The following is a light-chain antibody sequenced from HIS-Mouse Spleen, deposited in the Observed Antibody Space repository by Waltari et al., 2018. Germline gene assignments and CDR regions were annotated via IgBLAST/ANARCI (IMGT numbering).Light chain of an antibody. CDR2: EGS. V-gene: IGLV2-23*01. Sequence: QSALTQPASVSGSPGQSITISCTGTSRDLGSYDLFPWYQHHPGKAPKLMIYEGSKRPSGVSNRFSGSKSGNTASLTISGLQAEDEADYYCCSYAGSSPYVVFGGGTKLTVL. CDR3: CSYAGSSPYVV. J-gene: IGLJ2*01. CDR1: SRDLGSYDL.